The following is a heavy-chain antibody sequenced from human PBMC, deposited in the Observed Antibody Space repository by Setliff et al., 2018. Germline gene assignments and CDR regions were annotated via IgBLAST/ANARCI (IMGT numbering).Heavy chain of an antibody. Sequence: ASVKVSCKTSGFRFTSFGFSWVRQAPGQGLEWMGWIIPIFGTTNYAQKFQGRATIITDESTSTAYMELSSLRSEDTAVYYCAREGVDSRSSTDYRYYMDVWGKGTTVTVSS. J-gene: IGHJ6*03. CDR1: GFRFTSFG. CDR3: AREGVDSRSSTDYRYYMDV. CDR2: IIPIFGTT. V-gene: IGHV1-69*05. D-gene: IGHD6-6*01.